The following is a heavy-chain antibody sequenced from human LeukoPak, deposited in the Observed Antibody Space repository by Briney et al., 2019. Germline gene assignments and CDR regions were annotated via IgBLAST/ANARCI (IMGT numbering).Heavy chain of an antibody. CDR2: ISWNSGSI. D-gene: IGHD4-17*01. J-gene: IGHJ4*02. CDR3: AKARTTVTTQHYFDY. V-gene: IGHV3-9*01. CDR1: GFTFDDYV. Sequence: PGRSLRLSCAASGFTFDDYVMHWVRQAPGKGLEWVSGISWNSGSIGYADSVKGRFTISRDNAKNSLYLQMNSLRAEDTALYYCAKARTTVTTQHYFDYWGQGTLVTVSS.